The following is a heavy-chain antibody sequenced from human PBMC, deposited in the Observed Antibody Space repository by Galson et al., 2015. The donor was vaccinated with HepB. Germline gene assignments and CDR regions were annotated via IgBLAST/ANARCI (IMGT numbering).Heavy chain of an antibody. J-gene: IGHJ6*02. D-gene: IGHD6-19*01. CDR2: IIPIFGIA. CDR1: GGTFSSYA. CDR3: ARTFYTSYSSGWYYYYGMDV. Sequence: SVKVSCKASGGTFSSYAISWVRQAPGQGLEWMGGIIPIFGIANYAQKFQGRVTMTRNTSISTAYMELSSLRSEDTAVYYCARTFYTSYSSGWYYYYGMDVWGQGTTVTVSS. V-gene: IGHV1-69*10.